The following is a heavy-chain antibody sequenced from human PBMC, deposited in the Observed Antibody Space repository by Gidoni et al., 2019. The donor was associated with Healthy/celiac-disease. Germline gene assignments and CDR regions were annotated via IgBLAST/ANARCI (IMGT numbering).Heavy chain of an antibody. CDR2: ISAYNGNT. V-gene: IGHV1-18*01. CDR3: ARGGGIRGDQTGYSSGWYRGPFDY. D-gene: IGHD6-19*01. Sequence: QVQLVQSGAEVKKPGASVKVSCKASGYTFTSYGISWVRQAPGQGLEWMGWISAYNGNTNYAQKLQGRVTRTTDTSPSTAYMELRSLRSYDTAVYYCARGGGIRGDQTGYSSGWYRGPFDYCGQGTLVTVSS. CDR1: GYTFTSYG. J-gene: IGHJ4*02.